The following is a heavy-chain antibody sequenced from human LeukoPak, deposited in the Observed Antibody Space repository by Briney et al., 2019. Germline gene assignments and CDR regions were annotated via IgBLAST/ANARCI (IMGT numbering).Heavy chain of an antibody. CDR3: AKGTRDYGGLPRWYFDL. D-gene: IGHD4-23*01. CDR2: IRESGDST. J-gene: IGHJ2*01. V-gene: IGHV3-43*02. CDR1: GFTFSTYA. Sequence: AGGSLRLSCAASGFTFSTYAMTWVRQAPGKGLEWVSTIRESGDSTYYADSVKGRFTISRDNSKNSLFLQMFSLRTEDTALYYCAKGTRDYGGLPRWYFDLWGRGTLVTASS.